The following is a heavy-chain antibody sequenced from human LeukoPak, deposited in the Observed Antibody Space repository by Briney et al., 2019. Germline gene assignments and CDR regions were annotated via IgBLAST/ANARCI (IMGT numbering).Heavy chain of an antibody. CDR1: GFTFSSYW. J-gene: IGHJ4*02. D-gene: IGHD3-22*01. CDR3: ARSGVYDSSGYIDY. V-gene: IGHV3-7*01. Sequence: GGSLRLSCAASGFTFSSYWMSWVRQAPGKGLEWVANIKQDGSEKYYVDSVKGRFTISRDNAKNSLYLQMNSLRAEDTAVYYCARSGVYDSSGYIDYGGQGTLVTVSS. CDR2: IKQDGSEK.